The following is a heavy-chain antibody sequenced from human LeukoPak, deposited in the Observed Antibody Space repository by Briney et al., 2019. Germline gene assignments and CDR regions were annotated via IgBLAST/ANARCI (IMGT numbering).Heavy chain of an antibody. V-gene: IGHV3-48*03. CDR2: ISSSGSTI. D-gene: IGHD4-11*01. CDR1: GFTFSSYE. Sequence: GGSLRLSCAASGFTFSSYEMNWVRQAPGKGLEWVSYISSSGSTIYYADSVKGRFTISRDNSKNTLYLQMNSLRAEDTAVYYCAKTKGRDYSNYSYYFDYWGQGTLVTVSS. CDR3: AKTKGRDYSNYSYYFDY. J-gene: IGHJ4*02.